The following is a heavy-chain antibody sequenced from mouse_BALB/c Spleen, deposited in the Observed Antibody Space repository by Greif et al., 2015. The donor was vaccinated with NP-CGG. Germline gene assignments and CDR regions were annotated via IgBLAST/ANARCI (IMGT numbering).Heavy chain of an antibody. J-gene: IGHJ4*01. D-gene: IGHD2-1*01. CDR1: GFTFSSYA. CDR3: ARSTIAMDY. V-gene: IGHV5-9-4*01. Sequence: DVQLVESGGGLVKPGGSLKLSCAASGFTFSSYAMSWVRQSPEKRLEWVAEISSGGSYTYYPDTVTGRFTISRDNAKNTLYLEMSSLRSEDTAMYYCARSTIAMDYWGQGTSVTVSS. CDR2: ISSGGSYT.